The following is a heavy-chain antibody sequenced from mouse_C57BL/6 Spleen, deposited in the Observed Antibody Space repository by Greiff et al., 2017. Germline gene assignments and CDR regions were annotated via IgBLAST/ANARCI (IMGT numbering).Heavy chain of an antibody. CDR2: IYPGDGDT. Sequence: QVQLQQSGPELVKPGASVKISCKASGYAFSSSWMNWVKQRPGTGLEWIGRIYPGDGDTNYNGKFKGKATLTADKSSSTAYMQLSSLTSEDSAVYFCARSASGYAMDYWGQGTSVTVSS. V-gene: IGHV1-82*01. J-gene: IGHJ4*01. CDR3: ARSASGYAMDY. CDR1: GYAFSSSW. D-gene: IGHD1-2*01.